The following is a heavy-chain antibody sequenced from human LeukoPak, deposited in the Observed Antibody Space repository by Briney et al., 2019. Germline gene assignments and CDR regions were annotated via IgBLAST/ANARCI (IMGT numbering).Heavy chain of an antibody. J-gene: IGHJ4*02. CDR1: GYSFTTFW. V-gene: IGHV5-51*01. CDR2: INPGDPDP. Sequence: GESLKISCKGSGYSFTTFWIAWVRQMPGKGLEWMGIINPGDPDPRYSPPLQGQVTISPDKSLNTASLQWTTLKASDTAIYYCARLVAVPPGGNFYYWGEGSVV. CDR3: ARLVAVPPGGNFYY. D-gene: IGHD6-19*01.